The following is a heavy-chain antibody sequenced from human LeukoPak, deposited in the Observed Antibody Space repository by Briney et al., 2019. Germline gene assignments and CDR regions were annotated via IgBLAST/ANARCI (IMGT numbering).Heavy chain of an antibody. D-gene: IGHD2-15*01. CDR3: ARFIVVVAAKDYYYYMDV. CDR2: ISAYNGNT. J-gene: IGHJ6*03. Sequence: PRASEKVSCKPSGYTFTSYGISWVRQAPGQGLEWMGWISAYNGNTNYAQKLQGRVTMTTDTSTSTAYMELRSLRSDDTAVYYCARFIVVVAAKDYYYYMDVWGKGTTVTVSS. V-gene: IGHV1-18*01. CDR1: GYTFTSYG.